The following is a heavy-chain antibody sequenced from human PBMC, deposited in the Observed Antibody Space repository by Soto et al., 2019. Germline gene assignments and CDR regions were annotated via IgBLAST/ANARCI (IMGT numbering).Heavy chain of an antibody. CDR1: GFTFSSYA. CDR3: ARGHPYCGGDCPDY. J-gene: IGHJ4*02. Sequence: GGSLRLSCAASGFTFSSYAMHWVRQAPGKGLEWVAVISYDGSNKYYADSVKGRFTISRDNAKNSLYLQMNSLRADDTAVYYCARGHPYCGGDCPDYWGQGTLVTVS. D-gene: IGHD2-21*02. CDR2: ISYDGSNK. V-gene: IGHV3-30-3*01.